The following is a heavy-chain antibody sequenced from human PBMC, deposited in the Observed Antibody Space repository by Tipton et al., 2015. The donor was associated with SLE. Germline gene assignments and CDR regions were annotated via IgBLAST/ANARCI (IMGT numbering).Heavy chain of an antibody. Sequence: SLRLSCAPSGFTFTSSSMNWVRQAPGKGLEWVSSISSSGTYMYYADSLKGRFTISRDNAKNVLFLQMNSLRAEDTAVYYCARTSRWLPNFDNWGQGTLVTVSS. V-gene: IGHV3-21*03. CDR2: ISSSGTYM. J-gene: IGHJ4*02. D-gene: IGHD5-24*01. CDR1: GFTFTSSS. CDR3: ARTSRWLPNFDN.